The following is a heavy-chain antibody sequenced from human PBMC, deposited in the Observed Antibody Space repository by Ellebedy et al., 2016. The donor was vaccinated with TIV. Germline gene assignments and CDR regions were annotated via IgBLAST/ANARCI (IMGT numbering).Heavy chain of an antibody. CDR3: ASWAGTSGRFQGPYDD. CDR2: IIPIHGIR. V-gene: IGHV1-69*04. Sequence: AASVKVSCKASGGTFSNHATNWLRQAPGQGLEWMGRIIPIHGIRDYAQNFQGRVTFTADKSTRTAYMELSSLRSEDSAVYYCASWAGTSGRFQGPYDDWGQGTLVAVSS. J-gene: IGHJ4*02. D-gene: IGHD1-26*01. CDR1: GGTFSNHA.